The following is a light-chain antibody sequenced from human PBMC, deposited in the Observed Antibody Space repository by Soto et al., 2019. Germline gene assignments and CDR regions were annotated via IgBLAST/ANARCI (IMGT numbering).Light chain of an antibody. V-gene: IGKV1-39*01. Sequence: DIQMTQSPSSLSASVGDRVTITCRASQSISSYLNWYQQKPGKAPKLLIYAASSLQSGVPSRFSRSGSGTDFTLTISSLQPEDFETYYCQQSYSTPRTLGQGTNVDIK. CDR1: QSISSY. J-gene: IGKJ1*01. CDR3: QQSYSTPRT. CDR2: AAS.